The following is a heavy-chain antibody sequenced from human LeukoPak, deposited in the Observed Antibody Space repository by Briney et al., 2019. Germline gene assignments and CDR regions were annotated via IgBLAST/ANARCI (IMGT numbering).Heavy chain of an antibody. V-gene: IGHV4-4*02. CDR3: ARGTLVGLRYHDWFVQH. CDR1: GGSISSSNW. CDR2: IYHSGST. J-gene: IGHJ1*01. D-gene: IGHD3-9*01. Sequence: PSETLSLTCAVSGGSISSSNWWSWIRQPPGKGLEWIGEIYHSGSTNYNPSLKSRVTISVDKSKTQFSLKLSSVTAADTAMYYCARGTLVGLRYHDWFVQHWGQGTLVTVSS.